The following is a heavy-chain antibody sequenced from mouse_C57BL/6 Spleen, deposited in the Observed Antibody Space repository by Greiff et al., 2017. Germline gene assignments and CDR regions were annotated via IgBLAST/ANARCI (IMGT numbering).Heavy chain of an antibody. CDR2: ISSGSSTI. V-gene: IGHV5-17*01. D-gene: IGHD2-3*01. J-gene: IGHJ4*01. CDR1: GFTFSDYG. CDR3: AIAGYYAAMDY. Sequence: VQLKESGGGLVKPGGSLKLSCAASGFTFSDYGMHWVRQAPEKGLEWVAYISSGSSTIYYADTVKGRFTISRDNAKYTLFLQMTSLRSEDTAMYYCAIAGYYAAMDYWGQGTSVTVSS.